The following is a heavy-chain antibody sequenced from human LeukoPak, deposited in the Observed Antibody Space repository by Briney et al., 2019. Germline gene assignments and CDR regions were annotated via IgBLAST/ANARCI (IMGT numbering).Heavy chain of an antibody. CDR2: ISGSGGST. J-gene: IGHJ4*02. CDR3: AKGGIGLRSAKYYFDY. Sequence: GGSLRLSCAASGFTFSSYAMSWVRQAPGKGLEWVSAISGSGGSTYYADSVKGRFTISRDSSQNMVYLQMNSLRAEDTAVYYCAKGGIGLRSAKYYFDYWGQGTLVTVSS. D-gene: IGHD5-12*01. V-gene: IGHV3-23*01. CDR1: GFTFSSYA.